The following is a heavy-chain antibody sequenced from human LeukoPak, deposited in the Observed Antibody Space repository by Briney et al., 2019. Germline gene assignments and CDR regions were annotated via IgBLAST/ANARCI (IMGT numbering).Heavy chain of an antibody. CDR1: GFTVSSNS. CDR2: IYSDNT. D-gene: IGHD4-17*01. Sequence: GGSLRLSCTVSGFTVSSNSMSWVRQAPGKGLEWVSFIYSDNTHYSDSVKGRFTISRDNSKNTLYLQMNSLRAEDTAVYYCARDLGMTTVTYIDYWGQGTLVTVSS. J-gene: IGHJ4*02. CDR3: ARDLGMTTVTYIDY. V-gene: IGHV3-53*01.